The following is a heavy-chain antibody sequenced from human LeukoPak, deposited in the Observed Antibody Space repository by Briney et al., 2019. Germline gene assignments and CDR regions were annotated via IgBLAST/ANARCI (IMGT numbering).Heavy chain of an antibody. D-gene: IGHD5-24*01. CDR2: ISSSGSNI. V-gene: IGHV3-48*01. CDR1: GFTFRSCS. J-gene: IGHJ4*02. CDR3: ARALRMAGNDY. Sequence: GGSLRLSCAASGFTFRSCSINWVRQAPGQGLEWVSYISSSGSNIYYADSVKGRFTISRDNAKNSLSLQMNSLRAEDTAVYYCARALRMAGNDYWGQGSLVTVSS.